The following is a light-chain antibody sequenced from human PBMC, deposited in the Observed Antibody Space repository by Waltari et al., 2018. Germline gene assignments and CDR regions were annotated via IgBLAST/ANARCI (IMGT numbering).Light chain of an antibody. J-gene: IGLJ3*02. CDR2: YKSDPEK. Sequence: QPVLTQPPSSSASPGDSARLTCTLPSDINVGDFIIYWYQQKPGSPPRFLLYYKSDPEKAPGSVVPSRCSGSQDASARAGILLISVLQSEDEAVDYCMFWPNNVWVFGGGTRLTVL. CDR3: MFWPNNVWV. V-gene: IGLV5-37*01. CDR1: SDINVGDFI.